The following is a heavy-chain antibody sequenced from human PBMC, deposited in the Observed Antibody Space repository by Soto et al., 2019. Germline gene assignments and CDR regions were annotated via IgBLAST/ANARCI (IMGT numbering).Heavy chain of an antibody. V-gene: IGHV1-2*02. CDR2: INPNSGGT. D-gene: IGHD6-19*01. CDR3: ASAAVTGTAGLDF. CDR1: GYSFTTYG. Sequence: ASVKVSCKASGYSFTTYGIFWVRQAPGQGLEWMGWINPNSGGTKSAEKFQGRVTMTRDTSISTAYMELSRLTSDDTAVYYCASAAVTGTAGLDFWGQGTQVTVSS. J-gene: IGHJ4*02.